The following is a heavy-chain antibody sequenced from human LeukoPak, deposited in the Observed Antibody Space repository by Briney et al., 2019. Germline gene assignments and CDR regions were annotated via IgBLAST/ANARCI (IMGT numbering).Heavy chain of an antibody. CDR1: GFTFSNYA. CDR3: VKSRRVGANQRGLFDY. J-gene: IGHJ4*02. D-gene: IGHD1-26*01. V-gene: IGHV3-23*01. CDR2: VSGSGRNT. Sequence: PGGSLGLSCAGSGFTFSNYATTWVSQAPGKGLEWVSSVSGSGRNTFYPDSVEGRFTVSRDNSKNTVYLQMNSLRADDTAVYYCVKSRRVGANQRGLFDYWGQGTLVTVSP.